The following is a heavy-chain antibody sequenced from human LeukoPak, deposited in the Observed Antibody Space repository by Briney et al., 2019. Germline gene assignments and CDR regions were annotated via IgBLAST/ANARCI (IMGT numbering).Heavy chain of an antibody. CDR2: INPNSGGT. D-gene: IGHD3-3*01. CDR1: GYTFTGYY. CDR3: ARVPYDFWSGYPPYFDY. J-gene: IGHJ4*02. V-gene: IGHV1-2*02. Sequence: GASVKVSCKASGYTFTGYYMHWVRQAPGQGLEWMGWINPNSGGTNYSQKFQGRVTMTRDTSISTAYMELSRLRSDDTAVYYCARVPYDFWSGYPPYFDYWGQGTLVTVSS.